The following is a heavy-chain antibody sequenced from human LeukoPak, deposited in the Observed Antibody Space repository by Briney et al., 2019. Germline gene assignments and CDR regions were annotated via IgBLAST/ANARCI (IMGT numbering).Heavy chain of an antibody. V-gene: IGHV3-33*06. CDR3: AKGGGRVAGPQDQKNYYMGV. D-gene: IGHD6-19*01. CDR1: GFTFSSYG. J-gene: IGHJ6*03. CDR2: IWYDGSNK. Sequence: PGRSLRLSCAASGFTFSSYGMHWVRQAPGKGLEWVAVIWYDGSNKYYADSVKGRFTISRDNSKNTLYLQMNSLRAEDTAVYYCAKGGGRVAGPQDQKNYYMGVWGKGTTVTVSS.